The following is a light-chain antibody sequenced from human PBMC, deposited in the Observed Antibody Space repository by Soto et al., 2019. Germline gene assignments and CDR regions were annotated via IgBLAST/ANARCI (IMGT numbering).Light chain of an antibody. CDR3: SSYAGSTNFVV. J-gene: IGLJ2*01. V-gene: IGLV2-8*01. CDR1: ISVVGGYNY. CDR2: EVS. Sequence: QSALTQPPSASGSPGQSVTISCTGTISVVGGYNYVSWYQQHPGKAPKLMIYEVSKRPSGVPDRFSGSKSGNTASLTVSGLQAEDEADYYCSSYAGSTNFVVFGGGTKLTVL.